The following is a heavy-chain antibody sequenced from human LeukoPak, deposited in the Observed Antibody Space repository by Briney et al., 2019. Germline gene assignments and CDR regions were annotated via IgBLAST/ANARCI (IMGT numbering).Heavy chain of an antibody. CDR1: GGTFSSYA. J-gene: IGHJ6*02. CDR3: VRDRFSSSWYALNYYYYGMDV. V-gene: IGHV1-69*04. CDR2: IIPILGIA. D-gene: IGHD6-13*01. Sequence: ASVKVSCQASGGTFSSYAISWVRQAPGQGLEWMGRIIPILGIANYAQKFQGRVTITADKSTSTAYMELSSLRSEDTAVYYCVRDRFSSSWYALNYYYYGMDVWGQGTTVTVSS.